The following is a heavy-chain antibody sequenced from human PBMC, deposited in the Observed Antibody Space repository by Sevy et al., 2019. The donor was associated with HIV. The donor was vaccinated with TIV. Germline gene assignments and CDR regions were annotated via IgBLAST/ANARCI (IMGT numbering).Heavy chain of an antibody. D-gene: IGHD3-3*01. CDR3: AKALADFLIGFHIYGMDV. CDR1: GFTFSRHG. J-gene: IGHJ6*02. Sequence: GGSLRLSCAASGFTFSRHGMHWVRQTPGRGLEWVAVISDDGSNKYYADSVKGRFTISRDNSKKTVYLQMNSLRPEDTAVYHCAKALADFLIGFHIYGMDVWGQGTTVTVSS. V-gene: IGHV3-30*18. CDR2: ISDDGSNK.